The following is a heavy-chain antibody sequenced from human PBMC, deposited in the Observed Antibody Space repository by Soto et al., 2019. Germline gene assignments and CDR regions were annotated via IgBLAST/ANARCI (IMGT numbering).Heavy chain of an antibody. CDR1: GGSISSYY. V-gene: IGHV4-59*08. Sequence: QVQLQESGPGLVKPSETLSLTCTVSGGSISSYYWSWIRQPPGKGLEWIGYIYHSGSTNYNPSLKSRVTLSVDTSKNQFSLKLSSVTAADTAMYYCARRYGGAVDYWGQGTLVTVSS. CDR3: ARRYGGAVDY. D-gene: IGHD3-10*01. J-gene: IGHJ4*02. CDR2: IYHSGST.